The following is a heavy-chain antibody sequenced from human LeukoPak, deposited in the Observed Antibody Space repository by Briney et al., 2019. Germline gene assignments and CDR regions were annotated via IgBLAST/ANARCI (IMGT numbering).Heavy chain of an antibody. J-gene: IGHJ5*02. D-gene: IGHD1-1*01. CDR2: IYPADSDT. CDR1: GYSFFSYW. V-gene: IGHV5-51*01. Sequence: GESLKISCKGSGYSFFSYWIGWVRQMPGTGLEWMGIIYPADSDTTYSPSFQGQVTISADKSISTAYLQWSSLKASDTAMYYCARLLSGTGGWFDPWGQGTLVTVSS. CDR3: ARLLSGTGGWFDP.